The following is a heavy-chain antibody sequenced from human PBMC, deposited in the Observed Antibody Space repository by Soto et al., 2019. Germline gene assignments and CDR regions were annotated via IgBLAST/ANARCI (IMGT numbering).Heavy chain of an antibody. D-gene: IGHD6-19*01. CDR3: ARDRFSKGLVRGDY. J-gene: IGHJ4*02. Sequence: EVQLVESGGGLVQPGGSLRLSCAASGFTFSSYSMNWVRQAPGKGLEWVSYISSSSSTIYYADSVKGRFTISRDNAKNSLYLQMNSLRAEDTAVYYCARDRFSKGLVRGDYWGQGTLVTVSS. CDR2: ISSSSSTI. V-gene: IGHV3-48*01. CDR1: GFTFSSYS.